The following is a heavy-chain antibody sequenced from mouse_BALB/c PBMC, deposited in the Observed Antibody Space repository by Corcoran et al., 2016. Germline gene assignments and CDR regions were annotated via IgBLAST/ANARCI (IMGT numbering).Heavy chain of an antibody. Sequence: QIQLVQSVPELKKPGETVKISCKASGYTFTNYGMNWVKQAPGKGLKWMGWINTYTGEPTYADDFKGRFAFSLETSASTAYLQINNLKNEDTATYFCASDPSWFAYWGQGTLVTVSA. CDR1: GYTFTNYG. J-gene: IGHJ3*01. V-gene: IGHV9-3-1*01. CDR2: INTYTGEP. CDR3: ASDPSWFAY.